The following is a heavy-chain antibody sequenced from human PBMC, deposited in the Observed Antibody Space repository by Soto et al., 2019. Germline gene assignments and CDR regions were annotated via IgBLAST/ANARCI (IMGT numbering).Heavy chain of an antibody. CDR1: GGSFSGYY. CDR2: INHSGST. V-gene: IGHV4-34*01. Sequence: SSETLSLTCAVYGGSFSGYYWSWIRQPPGKGLEWIGEINHSGSTNYNPSLKSRVTISVDTSKNQFSLKLSSVTAADTAVYYCARMRAVVVPAAMVEGVWFDPWGQGTLVTVSS. D-gene: IGHD2-2*01. CDR3: ARMRAVVVPAAMVEGVWFDP. J-gene: IGHJ5*02.